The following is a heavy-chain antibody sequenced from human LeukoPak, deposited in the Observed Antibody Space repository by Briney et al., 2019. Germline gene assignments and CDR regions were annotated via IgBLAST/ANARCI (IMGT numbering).Heavy chain of an antibody. CDR2: IWYDGSNK. J-gene: IGHJ5*02. V-gene: IGHV3-33*06. CDR3: AKGGSYYYGSGSYYH. D-gene: IGHD3-10*01. CDR1: GFTFSSYG. Sequence: PGGSLRLSCAASGFTFSSYGMHWVRQAPGKGLEWVAVIWYDGSNKYNADSVKGRFTISRDNSKNTLYLQMNSLRAEDTAVYYCAKGGSYYYGSGSYYHWGQGTLVTVSS.